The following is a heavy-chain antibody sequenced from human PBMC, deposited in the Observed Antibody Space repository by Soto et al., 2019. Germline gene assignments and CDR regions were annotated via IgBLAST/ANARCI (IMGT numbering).Heavy chain of an antibody. CDR3: AKKLGPSAFDL. D-gene: IGHD1-26*01. V-gene: IGHV1-69*02. CDR1: GGTFTDYT. J-gene: IGHJ2*01. Sequence: QVQLVQSGAEVKKPGSSVKVSCKASGGTFTDYTITWVRQAPGQGLEWMGRIIPVLDLSNYAQKFQGRVTITAEKSTTTSSMELSGLTSEDTAVYYCAKKLGPSAFDLWGRGTLVTVSS. CDR2: IIPVLDLS.